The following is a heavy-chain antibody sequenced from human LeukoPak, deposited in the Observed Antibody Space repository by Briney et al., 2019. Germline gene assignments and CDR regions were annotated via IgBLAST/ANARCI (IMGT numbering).Heavy chain of an antibody. CDR1: GYTFSGFY. V-gene: IGHV1-2*02. CDR2: ISPNRGGT. Sequence: APVRVSCKPSGYTFSGFYIHWVRQAPGHRLEWMGWISPNRGGTDYAQRFQGRVTMTRDTSISTAYMELSSLRSDDTAVYYCAIQPWGSGNNWYFDLWGRGTLVTVSS. CDR3: AIQPWGSGNNWYFDL. J-gene: IGHJ2*01. D-gene: IGHD7-27*01.